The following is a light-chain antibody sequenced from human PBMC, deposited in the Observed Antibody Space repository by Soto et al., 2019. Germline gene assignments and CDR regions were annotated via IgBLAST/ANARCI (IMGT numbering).Light chain of an antibody. CDR2: DAS. CDR1: QNINNY. J-gene: IGKJ5*01. Sequence: DIQMTQSPSSLSASVGDRVTITCQASQNINNYLNWYQQKPGRAPKLLIYDASNLEAGVPSRFRGNGSGTDFTFTISSLQPEDIATYYCQQYDNLPITFGQGTRLEIK. V-gene: IGKV1-33*01. CDR3: QQYDNLPIT.